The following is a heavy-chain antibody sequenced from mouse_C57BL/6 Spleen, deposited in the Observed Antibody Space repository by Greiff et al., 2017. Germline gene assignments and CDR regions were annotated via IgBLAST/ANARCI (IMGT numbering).Heavy chain of an antibody. D-gene: IGHD2-10*01. J-gene: IGHJ1*03. CDR2: ISYSGST. CDR3: ARSLPIGGYFDV. V-gene: IGHV3-8*01. CDR1: GYSITSAY. Sequence: EVKLMESGPGLAKPSQTLSLTCSVTGYSITSAYWNWIRKFPGNKLEYMGYISYSGSTYYNPSLKSRISITRDTSKNQYYLQLNSVTTEDTATYYCARSLPIGGYFDVWGTGTTVTVSS.